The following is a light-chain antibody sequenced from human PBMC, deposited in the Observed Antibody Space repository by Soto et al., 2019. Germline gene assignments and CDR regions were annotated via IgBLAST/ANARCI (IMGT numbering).Light chain of an antibody. J-gene: IGKJ1*01. CDR3: QQDGNSPWT. Sequence: EIVLTQSPGTLSLSPGESATLPCRASQSVRNNYLAWYQQKPGQPPRLLIYGASTRAAGIPDRFSGSGSGTDFALTVSRLEAEDFAVYFCQQDGNSPWTFGQGTKVEIK. V-gene: IGKV3-20*01. CDR1: QSVRNNY. CDR2: GAS.